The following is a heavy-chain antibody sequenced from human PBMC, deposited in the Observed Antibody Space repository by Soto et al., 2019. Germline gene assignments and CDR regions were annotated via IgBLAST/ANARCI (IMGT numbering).Heavy chain of an antibody. Sequence: SVKVSCKASGGTFSSFGISWVRQAPGQGLEWMGGIIPVFGRPNYAQRFRGRLTITADESTNTSYMELIDLTSEGTAVYYCAREASGYDFWGQGTQVTVSS. CDR1: GGTFSSFG. V-gene: IGHV1-69*13. D-gene: IGHD5-12*01. CDR2: IIPVFGRP. J-gene: IGHJ1*01. CDR3: AREASGYDF.